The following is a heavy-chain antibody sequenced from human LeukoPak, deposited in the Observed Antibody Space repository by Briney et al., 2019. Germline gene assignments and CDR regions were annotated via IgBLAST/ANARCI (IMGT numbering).Heavy chain of an antibody. Sequence: ASVKASCKASGYTFTGYYMHWVRQAPGQGLEWMGWINPNSGGTNYAQKFQGRVTMTRDTSISTAYMELSRLRSDDTAVYYCARVLHPSGYNDYWGQGTLVTVSS. J-gene: IGHJ4*02. CDR2: INPNSGGT. D-gene: IGHD3-3*01. V-gene: IGHV1-2*02. CDR3: ARVLHPSGYNDY. CDR1: GYTFTGYY.